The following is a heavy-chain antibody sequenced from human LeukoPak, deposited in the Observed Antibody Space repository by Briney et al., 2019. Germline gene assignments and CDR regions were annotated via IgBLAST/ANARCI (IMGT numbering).Heavy chain of an antibody. J-gene: IGHJ4*02. CDR2: ISACNGNT. Sequence: GASVKVSCKASGYTFTSYGISWVRQAPGQGLEWMGWISACNGNTNYAQKLQGRVTMTTDTSTSTAYMELRSLRSDDTAVYYCARESSSWYRVTVDYWGQGTLVTVSS. CDR1: GYTFTSYG. D-gene: IGHD6-13*01. V-gene: IGHV1-18*04. CDR3: ARESSSWYRVTVDY.